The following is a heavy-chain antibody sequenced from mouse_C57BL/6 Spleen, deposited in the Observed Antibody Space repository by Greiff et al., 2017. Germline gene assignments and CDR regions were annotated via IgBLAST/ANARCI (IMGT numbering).Heavy chain of an antibody. CDR3: ARGTTAVSYWYFDV. D-gene: IGHD1-1*01. J-gene: IGHJ1*03. CDR2: IDPSDSYT. CDR1: GYTFTSYW. Sequence: VQLQQPGAELVMPGASVKLSCKASGYTFTSYWMHWVKQRPGQGLEWIGEIDPSDSYTNYNQKFKGKSTLTVDKSSSTAYMQLSSLTSEDSAVYSCARGTTAVSYWYFDVWGTGTTVTVSS. V-gene: IGHV1-69*01.